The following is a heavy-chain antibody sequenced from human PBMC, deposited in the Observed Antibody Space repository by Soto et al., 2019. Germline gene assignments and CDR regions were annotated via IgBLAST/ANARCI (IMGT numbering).Heavy chain of an antibody. CDR3: AKKVPAALRLYYFFGLDV. Sequence: QVQLQESGPGLVKPSGTLSLTCAVSGASISSDNRWTCVRQPPGEGLEWIGEISQSGTTKYNPSLASRVTISVDKSKNQFSLRLTSMTAADTAVYYCAKKVPAALRLYYFFGLDVWGQGTTVTVSS. V-gene: IGHV4-4*02. CDR2: ISQSGTT. D-gene: IGHD2-15*01. J-gene: IGHJ6*02. CDR1: GASISSDNR.